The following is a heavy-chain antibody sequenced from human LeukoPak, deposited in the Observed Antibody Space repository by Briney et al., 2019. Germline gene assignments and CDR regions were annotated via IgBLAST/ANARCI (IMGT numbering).Heavy chain of an antibody. CDR3: ARLKYYDSTGYSPGYYMDV. CDR2: IYVTGST. CDR1: GGSIINYY. J-gene: IGHJ6*03. V-gene: IGHV4-4*07. Sequence: SETLSLTCTVSGGSIINYYWSWIRQPAGTGLEGVGRIYVTGSTIYNPSLQSRLSMSVDTSKNQFSLRLTSVPAAATAVYYCARLKYYDSTGYSPGYYMDVWGKGITVTVSS. D-gene: IGHD3-22*01.